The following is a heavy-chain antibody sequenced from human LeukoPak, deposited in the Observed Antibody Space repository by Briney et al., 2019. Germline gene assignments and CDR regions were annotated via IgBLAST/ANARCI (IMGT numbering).Heavy chain of an antibody. CDR1: GFTFSSYA. CDR3: AKDENDSRGYYYEGY. J-gene: IGHJ4*02. D-gene: IGHD3-22*01. V-gene: IGHV3-23*01. CDR2: ISGSGGST. Sequence: PGGSLRLSCAASGFTFSSYAMSWVRQAPGKGLEWVSAISGSGGSTYYADSVKGRFTISRDNSKNTLYLQMNSLRAEDTAVYYCAKDENDSRGYYYEGYWGQGTLVTVSS.